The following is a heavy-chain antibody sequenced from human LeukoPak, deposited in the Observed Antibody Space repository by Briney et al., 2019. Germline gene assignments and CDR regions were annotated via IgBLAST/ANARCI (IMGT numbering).Heavy chain of an antibody. J-gene: IGHJ6*02. V-gene: IGHV4-59*12. CDR2: IYYSGST. CDR3: AREERYSSSWGRYYYYGMDV. D-gene: IGHD6-13*01. CDR1: GGSISSYY. Sequence: SETLSLTCTVSGGSISSYYWSWLRQPPGTGLEWIGYIYYSGSTNYNPSLKSRVTISVDTSKNQFSLKLSSVTAADTAVYYCAREERYSSSWGRYYYYGMDVWGQGTTVTVSS.